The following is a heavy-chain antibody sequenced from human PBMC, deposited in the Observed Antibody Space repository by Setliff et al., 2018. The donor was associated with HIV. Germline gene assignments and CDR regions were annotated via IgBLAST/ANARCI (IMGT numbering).Heavy chain of an antibody. J-gene: IGHJ3*02. CDR3: AGPRGDEAFDI. CDR2: IISILEIT. CDR1: GGTSSTHA. V-gene: IGHV1-69*10. Sequence: SVKVSCKASGGTSSTHAMNWVRQAPGQGLEWMGQIISILEITDYAQKFQGRLTITADEPTNTIYMELCGLRSEDTAVYYCAGPRGDEAFDIWGQGTMVTVSS. D-gene: IGHD3-10*01.